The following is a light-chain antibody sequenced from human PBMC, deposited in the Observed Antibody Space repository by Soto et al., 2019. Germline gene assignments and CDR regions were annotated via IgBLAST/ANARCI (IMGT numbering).Light chain of an antibody. Sequence: QSVLTQPASVSGPPGQSITISCTGTSSDVGGYNYVSWYQQHPGKAPNLMIYDVSNRPSGVSNRFSGSKSGNTASLTISGLQAEDEADYYCSSYTTSSTYVFVTGSMVTVL. J-gene: IGLJ1*01. CDR2: DVS. CDR3: SSYTTSSTYV. CDR1: SSDVGGYNY. V-gene: IGLV2-14*03.